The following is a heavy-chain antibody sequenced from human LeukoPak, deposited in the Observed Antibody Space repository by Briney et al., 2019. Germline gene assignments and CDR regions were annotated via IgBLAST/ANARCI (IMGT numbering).Heavy chain of an antibody. V-gene: IGHV1-18*01. CDR2: ISAYNGNT. Sequence: GASVKVSCKASGYTFTSYGISWVRQAPGQGLEWMGWISAYNGNTNYAQKLQGRVTMTTDTSTSTAYMELRSLRSDDTAVYYCARDLGFSYCSGGSCYSLDYWGQGTLVTVSS. CDR3: ARDLGFSYCSGGSCYSLDY. J-gene: IGHJ4*02. D-gene: IGHD2-15*01. CDR1: GYTFTSYG.